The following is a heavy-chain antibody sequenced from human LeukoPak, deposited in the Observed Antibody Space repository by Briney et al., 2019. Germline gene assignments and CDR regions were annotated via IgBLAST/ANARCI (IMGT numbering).Heavy chain of an antibody. CDR2: ISSTSSYI. J-gene: IGHJ4*02. Sequence: GGSLRLSCAASGFSFITYNMNWVRQAPGKGLEWVSSISSTSSYIYYADSVKGRFTISRDNSKNSLYLQMNSLRAEDTALYYCAKDGGRFGEFDYWGQGTLVTVSS. CDR1: GFSFITYN. CDR3: AKDGGRFGEFDY. D-gene: IGHD3-10*01. V-gene: IGHV3-21*04.